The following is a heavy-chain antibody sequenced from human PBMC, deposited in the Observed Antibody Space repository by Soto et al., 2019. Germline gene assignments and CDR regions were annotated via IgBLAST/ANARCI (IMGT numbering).Heavy chain of an antibody. D-gene: IGHD3-10*01. CDR2: INHSGST. CDR3: ARGRRYYGSGGNWFDP. J-gene: IGHJ5*02. CDR1: GGSFSGYY. V-gene: IGHV4-34*01. Sequence: QVQLQQWGAGLLKPSETLSLTCAVYGGSFSGYYWSWIRQPPGKGLEWIGEINHSGSTNYNPSLKGRVTIAVDTSKNHFSLKLSSVTAADTAVYYWARGRRYYGSGGNWFDPWGQGTLVTVSS.